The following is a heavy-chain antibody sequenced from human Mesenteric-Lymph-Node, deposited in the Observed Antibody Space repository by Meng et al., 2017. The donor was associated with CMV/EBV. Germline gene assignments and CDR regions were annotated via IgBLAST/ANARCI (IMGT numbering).Heavy chain of an antibody. CDR1: GFTFSSYW. V-gene: IGHV3-7*01. Sequence: GESLKISCAASGFTFSSYWMSWVRQAPGKGLEWVANIKQDGSEKYYVDSVKGRFTISRDNAKNSLYLQMNSLRAEDTAVYYCARASSGYEDYWGQGTLVTVSS. CDR3: ARASSGYEDY. CDR2: IKQDGSEK. J-gene: IGHJ4*02. D-gene: IGHD2-2*01.